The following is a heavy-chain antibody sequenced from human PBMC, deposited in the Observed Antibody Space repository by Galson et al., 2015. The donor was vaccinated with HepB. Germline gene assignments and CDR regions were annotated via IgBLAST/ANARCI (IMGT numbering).Heavy chain of an antibody. CDR3: AREYRYAIDY. V-gene: IGHV3-48*02. CDR1: GFTFSTYS. Sequence: PRLSWGASGFTFSTYSMNWVRPAPGKGLEGVSYNRRSRRGIYFSGSVKGRFAVPRDHAKNSLHLQMNSLKNEDKAVYFCAREYRYAIDYWGQGTLVTVSS. J-gene: IGHJ4*02. CDR2: NRRSRRGI. D-gene: IGHD5-12*01.